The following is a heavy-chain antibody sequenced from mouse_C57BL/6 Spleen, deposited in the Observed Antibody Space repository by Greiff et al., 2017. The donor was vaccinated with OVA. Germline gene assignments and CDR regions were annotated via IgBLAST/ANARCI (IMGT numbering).Heavy chain of an antibody. V-gene: IGHV1-76*01. CDR1: GYTFTDYY. D-gene: IGHD3-2*02. Sequence: QVQLQQSGAELVRPGASVKLSCKASGYTFTDYYINWVKQRPGQGLEWIARIYPGSGNTYYNEKFKGKATLTAEKSSSTAYMQLSSLTSEASAVYFCARSRDSSGYEFAYWGQGTLVTVSA. CDR3: ARSRDSSGYEFAY. CDR2: IYPGSGNT. J-gene: IGHJ3*01.